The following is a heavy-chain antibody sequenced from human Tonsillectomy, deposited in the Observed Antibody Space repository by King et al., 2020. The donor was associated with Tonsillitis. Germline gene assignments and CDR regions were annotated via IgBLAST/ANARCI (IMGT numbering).Heavy chain of an antibody. J-gene: IGHJ5*02. CDR2: ISSSNIYT. CDR3: ARELPAATNWFDP. CDR1: GFTFSDYY. Sequence: HVQLVESGGGLVKPGGSLRLSCAASGFTFSDYYMSWIRPAPGKGLEWGSYISSSNIYTNYADSVKGRFTISRDNAKNSLYLQMNSLRAEDTAVYYWARELPAATNWFDPWGQGTLVSVSS. D-gene: IGHD2-2*01. V-gene: IGHV3-11*05.